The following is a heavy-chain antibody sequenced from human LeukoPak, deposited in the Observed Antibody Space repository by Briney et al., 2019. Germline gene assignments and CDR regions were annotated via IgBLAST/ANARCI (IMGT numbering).Heavy chain of an antibody. CDR3: ARDLPRGTAGAAAY. D-gene: IGHD1-26*01. Sequence: GGSLRLSCAASGFTFSSYWMSWVRQAPGKGLEWVANIKQDGSEKYYVDSVKGRFTISRDNAKNSLYLQMNSLRAEDTAVYYCARDLPRGTAGAAAYWGQGTLVTVSS. J-gene: IGHJ4*02. V-gene: IGHV3-7*01. CDR1: GFTFSSYW. CDR2: IKQDGSEK.